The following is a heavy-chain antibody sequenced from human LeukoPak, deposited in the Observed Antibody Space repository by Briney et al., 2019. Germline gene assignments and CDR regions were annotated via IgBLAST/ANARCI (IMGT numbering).Heavy chain of an antibody. V-gene: IGHV3-49*04. CDR3: TRLRVATYYYYMDV. Sequence: GGSLRLSCTASGFTFGDYAMSWVRQAPGKGLEWVGFIRSKAYGGSAEYAASVKDRFTISRDDSKSIAYLQMNSLKAEDTAVYYCTRLRVATYYYYMDVWGKGTTVTVSS. CDR2: IRSKAYGGSA. CDR1: GFTFGDYA. D-gene: IGHD1-26*01. J-gene: IGHJ6*03.